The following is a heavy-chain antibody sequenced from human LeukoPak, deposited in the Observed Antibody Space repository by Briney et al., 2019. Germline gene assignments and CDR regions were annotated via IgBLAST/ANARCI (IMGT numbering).Heavy chain of an antibody. CDR3: ARNTNYFGSGNSFDY. Sequence: ASVKVSCKASGYTFTGYHMHWVRQAPGQGLEWMGWINPNTGDTNYAQKFQGRVTMTRDTSIDTAYMELSRLKTDDTAVYYCARNTNYFGSGNSFDYWGQGTLVIVSS. CDR1: GYTFTGYH. J-gene: IGHJ4*02. CDR2: INPNTGDT. D-gene: IGHD3-10*01. V-gene: IGHV1-2*02.